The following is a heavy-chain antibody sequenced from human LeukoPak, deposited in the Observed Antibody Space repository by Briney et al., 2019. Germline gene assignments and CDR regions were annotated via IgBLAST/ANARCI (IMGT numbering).Heavy chain of an antibody. CDR3: ARWGSGYCTSTSCYTGGFFDP. Sequence: PSETLSLTCTVSGGPISSYYWSWIRQPPGKGLEWIGHIYFSGSTNSNPSLKSRVTISIDTSKYHFSLKLSSVTAADTAVYYCARWGSGYCTSTSCYTGGFFDPWGQGTLVTVSS. J-gene: IGHJ5*02. D-gene: IGHD2-2*02. V-gene: IGHV4-59*08. CDR2: IYFSGST. CDR1: GGPISSYY.